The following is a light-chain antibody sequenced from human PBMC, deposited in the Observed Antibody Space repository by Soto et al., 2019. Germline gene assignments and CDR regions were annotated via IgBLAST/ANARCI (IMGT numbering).Light chain of an antibody. CDR1: QSITSL. CDR3: QQSYSSPPWT. V-gene: IGKV1-39*01. Sequence: DIQMTQSPSSLSASVGDRVTISCRASQSITSLLNWYQQKPGTAPRLLIYRASKVTSGVPPRFSGSGSGRDFTLTISSLRPEDIATYFWQQSYSSPPWTFGQGTNVEVK. CDR2: RAS. J-gene: IGKJ1*01.